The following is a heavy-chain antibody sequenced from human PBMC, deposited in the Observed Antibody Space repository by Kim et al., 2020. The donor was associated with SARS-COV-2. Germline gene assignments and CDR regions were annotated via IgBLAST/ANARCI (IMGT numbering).Heavy chain of an antibody. CDR1: GFIVNSYY. Sequence: GGSLRLSCAASGFIVNSYYMNWVRQAPGKGLEWVSVVYSSGNTDYADNVKGRFSVSRDTSTKVVYLQMNSLRPEDTAVYYCTRYIAHCSFTSCPAGGGFDFWGQGTAVTVSS. J-gene: IGHJ3*01. CDR3: TRYIAHCSFTSCPAGGGFDF. V-gene: IGHV3-53*01. CDR2: VYSSGNT. D-gene: IGHD2-2*01.